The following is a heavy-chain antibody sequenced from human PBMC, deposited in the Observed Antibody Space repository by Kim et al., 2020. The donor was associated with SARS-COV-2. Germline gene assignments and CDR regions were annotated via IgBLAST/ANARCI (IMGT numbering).Heavy chain of an antibody. V-gene: IGHV3-7*01. CDR3: ARETLHGIAVVID. J-gene: IGHJ4*02. Sequence: YVDSVKGRFTISRDNAKNSLYLQMNSLRAEDTAVYYCARETLHGIAVVIDWGQGTLVTVSS. D-gene: IGHD6-19*01.